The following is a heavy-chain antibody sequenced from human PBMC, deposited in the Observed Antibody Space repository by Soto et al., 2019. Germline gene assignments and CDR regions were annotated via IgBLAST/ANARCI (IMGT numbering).Heavy chain of an antibody. J-gene: IGHJ4*02. Sequence: QITLKESGPTLVKPTQTLTLTCTFSGFSLSTSGVGVGWIRQPPGKALEWLALIYWDDDKRYSPSLKSRLTTTKDTSKNQVVLTMTNMDPVDTATYYCAHKLPSIMITFGGVITWGQGTLVTVSS. V-gene: IGHV2-5*02. CDR2: IYWDDDK. D-gene: IGHD3-16*01. CDR3: AHKLPSIMITFGGVIT. CDR1: GFSLSTSGVG.